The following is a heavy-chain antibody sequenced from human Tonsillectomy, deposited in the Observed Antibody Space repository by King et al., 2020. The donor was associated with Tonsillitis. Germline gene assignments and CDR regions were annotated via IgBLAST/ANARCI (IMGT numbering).Heavy chain of an antibody. J-gene: IGHJ4*02. D-gene: IGHD5-18*01. V-gene: IGHV3-30*18. CDR3: AKTRRGYSYGPYFDY. CDR1: GFIFRSFD. CDR2: MSYDGNIK. Sequence: VQLVESGGGVVQPGRSLRLSCAASGFIFRSFDMHWVRQAPGKGLERVAVMSYDGNIKYYADSVKGRFTISRDNSKNTFYLQMNSLRAEDTAIYYCAKTRRGYSYGPYFDYWGQGTLVTVSS.